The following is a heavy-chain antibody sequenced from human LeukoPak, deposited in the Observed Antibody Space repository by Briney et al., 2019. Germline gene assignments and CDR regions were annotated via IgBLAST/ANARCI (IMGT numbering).Heavy chain of an antibody. D-gene: IGHD2-21*02. CDR3: AKGSRSSRLYYFDF. Sequence: GGSLRLSCAASGFTFNSYAMSWVRQAPGKVLEWVSAITGSGDDTYHADSVKGRFTISRDNSKNTLYLQMDSLRVDDTAIYYCAKGSRSSRLYYFDFWGQGTLVTVSS. CDR1: GFTFNSYA. J-gene: IGHJ4*02. V-gene: IGHV3-23*01. CDR2: ITGSGDDT.